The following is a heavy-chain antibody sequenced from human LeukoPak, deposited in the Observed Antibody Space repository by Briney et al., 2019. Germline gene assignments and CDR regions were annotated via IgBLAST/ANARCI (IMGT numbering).Heavy chain of an antibody. D-gene: IGHD3-22*01. Sequence: GGSLRLSCAASGFTFSSYWMSWFGQAPGKGRRGVANIKQDGSEKYYVDSVKGRFTISRDNAKNSLYLQMNSLRAEDTAVYYCAREYSRYYYDSSGYTDYWGQGTLVTVSS. J-gene: IGHJ4*02. CDR2: IKQDGSEK. V-gene: IGHV3-7*01. CDR3: AREYSRYYYDSSGYTDY. CDR1: GFTFSSYW.